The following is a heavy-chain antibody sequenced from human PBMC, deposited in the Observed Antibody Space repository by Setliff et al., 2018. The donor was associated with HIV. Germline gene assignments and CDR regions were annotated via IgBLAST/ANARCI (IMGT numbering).Heavy chain of an antibody. CDR1: GYTFTSYY. J-gene: IGHJ5*02. D-gene: IGHD2-2*01. CDR3: SRGTTTLGWLDP. V-gene: IGHV1-2*02. CDR2: INPNNGGT. Sequence: ASVKVSCKASGYTFTSYYIHWVRQAPGQGLEWMGWINPNNGGTNYAQKFQGRVTMTRDTSISTAYMELSRLRSDDTAVYYCSRGTTTLGWLDPWGQGTLVTYPQ.